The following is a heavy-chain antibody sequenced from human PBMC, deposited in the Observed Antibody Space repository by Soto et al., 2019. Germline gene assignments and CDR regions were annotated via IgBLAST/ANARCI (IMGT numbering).Heavy chain of an antibody. Sequence: ASVKVSCKASGYTFTNYDINWVRQATGQGPEWMGWMNPDSGDTGYVPNFQGRVSMTRSTSISTAYMELSDLRSEDTAVYYCARSRGGTGVHFDFWGQGTQVTVS. V-gene: IGHV1-8*01. CDR1: GYTFTNYD. J-gene: IGHJ4*02. CDR2: MNPDSGDT. CDR3: ARSRGGTGVHFDF. D-gene: IGHD7-27*01.